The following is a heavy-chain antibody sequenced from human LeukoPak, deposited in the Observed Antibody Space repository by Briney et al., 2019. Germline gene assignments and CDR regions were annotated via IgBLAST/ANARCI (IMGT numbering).Heavy chain of an antibody. V-gene: IGHV4-39*07. CDR1: GGSISSGSYY. CDR2: INHSGST. Sequence: PSETLSLTCTVSGGSISSGSYYWSWIRQPPGKGLEWIGEINHSGSTNYNPSLKSRVTISVDTSKNQFSLKLSSVTAADTAVYYCARDTRWWTPGRTTNWFDPWGQGTLVTVSS. CDR3: ARDTRWWTPGRTTNWFDP. J-gene: IGHJ5*02. D-gene: IGHD2-15*01.